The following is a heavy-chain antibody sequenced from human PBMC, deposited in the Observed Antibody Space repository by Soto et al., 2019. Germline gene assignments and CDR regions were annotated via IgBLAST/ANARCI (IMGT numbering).Heavy chain of an antibody. Sequence: QVQLVQSGTEVKKPGASVKVSCKASGYTFTNYGITWVRQAPGQGLEWMGWISADNGVTNYAQKLQGRVTMTTDTATSPGYMELRNLRSDDTAVYYCARRGVPPDYWGQGTLVTVSS. D-gene: IGHD3-10*01. J-gene: IGHJ4*02. CDR2: ISADNGVT. CDR1: GYTFTNYG. V-gene: IGHV1-18*01. CDR3: ARRGVPPDY.